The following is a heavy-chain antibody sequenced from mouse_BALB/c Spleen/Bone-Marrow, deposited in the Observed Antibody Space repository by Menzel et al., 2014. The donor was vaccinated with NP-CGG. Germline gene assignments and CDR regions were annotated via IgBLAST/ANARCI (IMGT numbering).Heavy chain of an antibody. V-gene: IGHV4-1*02. CDR2: INPDSSTI. J-gene: IGHJ1*01. D-gene: IGHD2-2*01. Sequence: EVQGVESGGGLVQPGGSLKLSCAASGFDFSRYWMSWVRPAPGKGLGWIGEINPDSSTINYTPSLKDKFIISRDNAKNTLYLQMSKVRSEDTALYYCALLGYYGYFYVWGAGTTVTVSS. CDR3: ALLGYYGYFYV. CDR1: GFDFSRYW.